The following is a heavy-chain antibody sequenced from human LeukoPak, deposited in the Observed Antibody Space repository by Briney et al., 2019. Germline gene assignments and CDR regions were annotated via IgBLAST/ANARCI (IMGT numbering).Heavy chain of an antibody. CDR2: INHSGST. CDR1: GGSFSGYY. CDR3: ARETPKLRFLEWSPNWGYYMDV. D-gene: IGHD3-3*01. V-gene: IGHV4-34*01. Sequence: SETLSLTCAVYGGSFSGYYWSWIRQPPGKGLEWIGEINHSGSTNYNPSLKSRVTISVDTSKNQFSLKLSSVTAADTAVYYCARETPKLRFLEWSPNWGYYMDVWGKGTTVTVSS. J-gene: IGHJ6*03.